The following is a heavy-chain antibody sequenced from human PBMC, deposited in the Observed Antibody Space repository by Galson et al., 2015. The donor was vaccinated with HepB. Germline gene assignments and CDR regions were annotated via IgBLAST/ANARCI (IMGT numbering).Heavy chain of an antibody. D-gene: IGHD3-22*01. J-gene: IGHJ3*02. Sequence: SLRLSCAASGFTFSSYGMHWVRQAPGKGLEWVAVISYDGSNKYYADSVKGRFTISRDNSKNTLYLQMNSLRAEDTAVYYCAKEGAPAHYYGSSGYGDAFDIWGQGTMVTVSS. CDR2: ISYDGSNK. CDR1: GFTFSSYG. CDR3: AKEGAPAHYYGSSGYGDAFDI. V-gene: IGHV3-30*18.